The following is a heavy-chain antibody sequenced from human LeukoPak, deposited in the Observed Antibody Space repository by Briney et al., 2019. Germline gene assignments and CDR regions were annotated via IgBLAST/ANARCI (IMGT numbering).Heavy chain of an antibody. V-gene: IGHV4-4*07. J-gene: IGHJ4*02. CDR1: GGSIRGYY. CDR3: ARDPASGLDY. D-gene: IGHD3-10*01. CDR2: IYTSGST. Sequence: KASETLSLTCTVSGGSIRGYYWSWVRQPAGKGLEWIGRIYTSGSTNYNPSLKSRVTMSVDTSMNQFSLRLSSVTAADTAMYYCARDPASGLDYWGQGTLVTVSS.